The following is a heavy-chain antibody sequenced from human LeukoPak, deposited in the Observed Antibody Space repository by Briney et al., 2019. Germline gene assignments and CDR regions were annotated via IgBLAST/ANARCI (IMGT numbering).Heavy chain of an antibody. Sequence: GASMKVSFKASGYTFTIYGISWVRQAPGQGLEWMGWISVYNGNTKYAQKLQGRVTMTTDTSTNTAYMELRSLRPDDTAVYYCARDRATMVRGVVDYWGQGTLVTVSS. CDR2: ISVYNGNT. V-gene: IGHV1-18*01. CDR1: GYTFTIYG. CDR3: ARDRATMVRGVVDY. J-gene: IGHJ4*02. D-gene: IGHD3-10*01.